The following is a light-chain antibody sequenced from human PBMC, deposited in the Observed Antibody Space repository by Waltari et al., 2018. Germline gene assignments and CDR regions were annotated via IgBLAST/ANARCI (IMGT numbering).Light chain of an antibody. Sequence: DIQMTQSPSSLSASVGDRVTITCRASQSISSYLNWYQQKPGKAPKLLIYAASSLQSWVPSRFSCSGSGTDFTLTISSLQPEDFATYYCLQSYSTLTFGGGTKVEIK. CDR3: LQSYSTLT. J-gene: IGKJ4*01. CDR1: QSISSY. V-gene: IGKV1-39*01. CDR2: AAS.